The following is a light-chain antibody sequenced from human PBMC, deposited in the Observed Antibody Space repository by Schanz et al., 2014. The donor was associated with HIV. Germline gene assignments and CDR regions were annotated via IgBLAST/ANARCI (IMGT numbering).Light chain of an antibody. J-gene: IGKJ5*01. CDR2: AAT. V-gene: IGKV1-39*01. CDR3: QQSFTTPSIT. Sequence: DIQMAQSPSSLSASLGDRVAITCRASQNITDHLTWYQQKTGRPPKLLIYAATVLHPGVPSRFSGSGSVTDFTLTITNLQPEDFALYFCQQSFTTPSITFGQGTRLEIK. CDR1: QNITDH.